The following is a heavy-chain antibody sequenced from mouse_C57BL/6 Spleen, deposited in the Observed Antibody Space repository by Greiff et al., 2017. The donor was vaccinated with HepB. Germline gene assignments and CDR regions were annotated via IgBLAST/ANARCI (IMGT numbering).Heavy chain of an antibody. CDR1: GYTFTDYE. V-gene: IGHV1-15*01. CDR2: IDPETGGT. D-gene: IGHD1-3*01. Sequence: QVQLQQSGAELVRPGASVTLSCKASGYTFTDYEMHWVKQTPVHGLEWIGAIDPETGGTAYNQKFKGKAILTADKSSSTAYMELRSLTSEDSAVYYCTRSSRGSAWFAYWGQGTLVTVSA. J-gene: IGHJ3*01. CDR3: TRSSRGSAWFAY.